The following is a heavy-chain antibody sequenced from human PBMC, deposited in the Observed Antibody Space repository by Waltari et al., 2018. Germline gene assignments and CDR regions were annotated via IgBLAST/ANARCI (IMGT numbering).Heavy chain of an antibody. V-gene: IGHV3-7*01. Sequence: EVQLVESGGGLVQPGGSLSLSCAASGFTFGGSWMSWVRQAPGKGLEWVANIKQDGSATYYGDSVKGRFTISRDNAKNTLYLQMNSLRAEDTAVYYCARRVPFDYWGQGTLVTVSS. CDR1: GFTFGGSW. J-gene: IGHJ4*02. CDR2: IKQDGSAT. CDR3: ARRVPFDY.